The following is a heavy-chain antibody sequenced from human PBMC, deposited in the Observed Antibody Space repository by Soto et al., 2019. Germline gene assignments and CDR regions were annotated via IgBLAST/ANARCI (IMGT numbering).Heavy chain of an antibody. CDR3: ARGRLWWIAARHYYYGMDV. J-gene: IGHJ6*02. CDR2: INHSGST. D-gene: IGHD6-6*01. Sequence: XGTLSLTVAVYGGSFSGYYWSWIRQPPGKGLEWIGEINHSGSTNYNPSLKSRVTISVDTSKNQFSLKLSSVTAADTAVYYCARGRLWWIAARHYYYGMDVWGQGTTVTVSS. V-gene: IGHV4-34*01. CDR1: GGSFSGYY.